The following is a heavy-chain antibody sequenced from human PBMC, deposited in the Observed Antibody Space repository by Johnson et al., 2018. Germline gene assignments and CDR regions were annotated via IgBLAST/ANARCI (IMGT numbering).Heavy chain of an antibody. CDR2: IWYDGSRE. CDR3: ARDIIAMAGYGLDV. Sequence: QLVESGGGLVQPGGSLRLSCAASAFAFNTYGLHWVRQAPGKGLEWVAVIWYDGSREYYTDSVKGRFTISRDNSKDTLYLQMNSLRVEDTAMYFCARDIIAMAGYGLDVWGQGTTVTVSS. V-gene: IGHV3-33*01. CDR1: AFAFNTYG. D-gene: IGHD6-19*01. J-gene: IGHJ6*02.